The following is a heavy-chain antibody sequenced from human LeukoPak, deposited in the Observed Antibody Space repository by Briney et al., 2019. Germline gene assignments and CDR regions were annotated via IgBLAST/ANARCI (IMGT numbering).Heavy chain of an antibody. Sequence: SETLSLTCTVSGGSTSSYYWSWIRQPPGKGLEWIGYIYYSGSTNYNPSLKSRVTISVDTSKNQFSLKLSSVTAADTAVYYCARSRVSSRKYYFDYWGQGTLVTVSS. D-gene: IGHD2-2*01. CDR2: IYYSGST. CDR3: ARSRVSSRKYYFDY. V-gene: IGHV4-59*01. CDR1: GGSTSSYY. J-gene: IGHJ4*02.